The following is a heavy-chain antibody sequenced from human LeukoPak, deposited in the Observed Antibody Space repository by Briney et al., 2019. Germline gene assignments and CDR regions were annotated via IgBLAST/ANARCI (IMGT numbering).Heavy chain of an antibody. CDR3: PRSSSGYDHTFDY. V-gene: IGHV3-74*01. J-gene: IGHJ4*02. D-gene: IGHD5-12*01. Sequence: GGSLRLSCAASGFTFSSYWMHWVRQAPGKGLVWVSRINSDGSSTSYADSVKGRFTISRDNAKNTLYLQMNSLRAEDTALYYCPRSSSGYDHTFDYWGQGPLVTVSS. CDR1: GFTFSSYW. CDR2: INSDGSST.